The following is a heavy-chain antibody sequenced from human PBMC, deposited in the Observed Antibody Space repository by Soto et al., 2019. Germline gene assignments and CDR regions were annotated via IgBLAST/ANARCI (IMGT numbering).Heavy chain of an antibody. CDR2: ISAYNGNT. J-gene: IGHJ3*02. Sequence: EASVKVSCKASGYTFTSYGIIWVRQAPGQGLEWMGWISAYNGNTNYAQKLQGRVTMTTDTSTSTAYMELRSLRSDDTAVYYCARGILEWLSHHAFDIWGQGTMVTVSS. CDR3: ARGILEWLSHHAFDI. V-gene: IGHV1-18*01. CDR1: GYTFTSYG. D-gene: IGHD3-3*01.